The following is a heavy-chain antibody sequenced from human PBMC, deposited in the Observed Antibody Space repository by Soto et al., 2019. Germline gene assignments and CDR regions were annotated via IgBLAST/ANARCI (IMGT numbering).Heavy chain of an antibody. CDR2: ISGSGGST. CDR1: GFTFSSYC. Sequence: GGLLGPSPGASGFTFSSYCLSWVRQAPGKGLEWVSAISGSGGSTYYADSVKGRFTISRDNSKNTLYLQMNSLRAEDTAVYYCARDQYGMDVWGQGTTVTVSS. J-gene: IGHJ6*02. D-gene: IGHD2-2*01. V-gene: IGHV3-23*01. CDR3: ARDQYGMDV.